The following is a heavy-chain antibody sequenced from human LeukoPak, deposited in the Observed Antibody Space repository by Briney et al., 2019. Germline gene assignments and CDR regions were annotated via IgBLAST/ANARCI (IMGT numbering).Heavy chain of an antibody. CDR1: GYTFTSYD. V-gene: IGHV1-8*01. J-gene: IGHJ4*02. CDR2: MNPNSGNT. CDR3: ARASPITYYYDSSGYPFDY. Sequence: ASVKVSCKASGYTFTSYDINWVRQATGQGLEWMGWMNPNSGNTGYAQKFQGRVTMTRNTSISTAYMELSRLRSEDTAVYYCARASPITYYYDSSGYPFDYWGQGTLVTVSS. D-gene: IGHD3-22*01.